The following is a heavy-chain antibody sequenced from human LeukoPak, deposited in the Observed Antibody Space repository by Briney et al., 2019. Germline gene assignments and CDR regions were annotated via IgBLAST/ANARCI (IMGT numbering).Heavy chain of an antibody. CDR1: GGTFSSYA. CDR2: IIPIFGTA. Sequence: PAASVKVSCKASGGTFSSYAFSWVRQAPGQGLEWMGGIIPIFGTANYAQKFQGRVTITADKSTSTAYMELSSLRSEDTAVYYCARGGGYCSGGSCYSYFDYWGQGTLVTVSS. V-gene: IGHV1-69*06. CDR3: ARGGGYCSGGSCYSYFDY. D-gene: IGHD2-15*01. J-gene: IGHJ4*02.